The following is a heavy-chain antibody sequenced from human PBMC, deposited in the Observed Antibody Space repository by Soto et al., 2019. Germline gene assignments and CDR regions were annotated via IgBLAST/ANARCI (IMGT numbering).Heavy chain of an antibody. V-gene: IGHV1-46*01. Sequence: QVQLVQSGAEVKKPGASVKVSCKASGYTFTSYYMHWVRQAPGQGLEWMGIINPSGGSTSYAQKFQGRLPMTRDTSTSTVYMELSSLRSDDTAVYYCARDDRGHLVLLQTDDAFDIWGQGTMVTVSS. CDR3: ARDDRGHLVLLQTDDAFDI. J-gene: IGHJ3*02. CDR2: INPSGGST. D-gene: IGHD3-10*01. CDR1: GYTFTSYY.